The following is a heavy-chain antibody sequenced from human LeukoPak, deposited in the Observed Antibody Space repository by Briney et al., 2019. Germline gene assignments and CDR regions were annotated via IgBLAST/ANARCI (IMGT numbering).Heavy chain of an antibody. V-gene: IGHV3-23*01. CDR1: GFTFSSYV. CDR3: AKASGYLFDY. D-gene: IGHD5-12*01. CDR2: ISGRGDST. J-gene: IGHJ4*02. Sequence: GGSLRLSCAASGFTFSSYVMRWVRQAPGKGLEWVSTISGRGDSTFHADSVKGRFTIPRDNSKNTLYLQMNSLGAEDTAVYYCAKASGYLFDYWGQGTLVTVSS.